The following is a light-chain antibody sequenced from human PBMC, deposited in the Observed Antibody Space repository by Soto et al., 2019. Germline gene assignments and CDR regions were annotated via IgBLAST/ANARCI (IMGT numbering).Light chain of an antibody. Sequence: IVMTQSPDSLAVSLGERATINCKSSQSVLYSSTNKNYLAWYQQKPGQPPKLLIYWASTRDSGVPDRFSGSGSGTDFTLTISSLQAEDVAVYYCQQYYSAPRTFGQGTKVEIK. CDR2: WAS. V-gene: IGKV4-1*01. CDR3: QQYYSAPRT. J-gene: IGKJ1*01. CDR1: QSVLYSSTNKNY.